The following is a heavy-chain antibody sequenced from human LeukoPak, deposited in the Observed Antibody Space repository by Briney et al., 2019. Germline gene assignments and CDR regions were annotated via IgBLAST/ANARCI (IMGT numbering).Heavy chain of an antibody. D-gene: IGHD3-9*01. CDR1: GFTFSSYA. Sequence: GGSLRLSCAASGFTFSSYAMSWVRQAPGKGLEWVSAISGSGGSTYYADSVKGRFTISRDNSKNTLYLQMNSLRAEDTAVYYCAKDRTYYDILTGYYNVDWGQGTLVTVSS. CDR3: AKDRTYYDILTGYYNVD. CDR2: ISGSGGST. J-gene: IGHJ4*02. V-gene: IGHV3-23*01.